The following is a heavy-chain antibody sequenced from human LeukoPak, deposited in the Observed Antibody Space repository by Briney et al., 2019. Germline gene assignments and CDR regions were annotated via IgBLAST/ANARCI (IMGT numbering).Heavy chain of an antibody. D-gene: IGHD1-1*01. V-gene: IGHV1-2*02. Sequence: ASVKVSCKASGYTFTGYYMHWVRQAPGQGLEWMGWINPNSGGTNYAQKFQGRVTMTRDTSISTAYMELSRLRSDDTAVYYCARDSWNDGHYYYYMDVWGKGTTVAVSS. CDR2: INPNSGGT. CDR3: ARDSWNDGHYYYYMDV. CDR1: GYTFTGYY. J-gene: IGHJ6*03.